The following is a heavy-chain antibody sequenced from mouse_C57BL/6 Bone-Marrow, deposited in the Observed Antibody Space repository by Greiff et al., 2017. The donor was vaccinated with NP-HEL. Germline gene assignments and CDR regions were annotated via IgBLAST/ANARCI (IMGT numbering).Heavy chain of an antibody. Sequence: VQLVESGAELVRPGASVKLSCKASGYTFTDYYINWVKQRPGQGLEWIARIYPGSGNTYYNEKFKGKATLTAEKSSSTAYMQLSSPTSEDSAVYFCARSDYDNGMDYWGQGTSVTVSS. D-gene: IGHD2-4*01. CDR1: GYTFTDYY. V-gene: IGHV1-76*01. J-gene: IGHJ4*01. CDR3: ARSDYDNGMDY. CDR2: IYPGSGNT.